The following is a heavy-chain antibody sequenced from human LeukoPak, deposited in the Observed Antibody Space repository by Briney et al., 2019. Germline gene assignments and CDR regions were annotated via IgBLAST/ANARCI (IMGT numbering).Heavy chain of an antibody. CDR3: TKVAGYSFGYFDY. CDR2: ISWSSGNI. Sequence: PGGSLRLSCAASGFTFDDYAMYWVRQAPGKGLEWVSGISWSSGNIGYADSVKGRFTISRDNAKNSLYLQMNSLRAEDTALYYCTKVAGYSFGYFDYWGQGTLVTVSS. CDR1: GFTFDDYA. D-gene: IGHD5-18*01. V-gene: IGHV3-9*01. J-gene: IGHJ4*02.